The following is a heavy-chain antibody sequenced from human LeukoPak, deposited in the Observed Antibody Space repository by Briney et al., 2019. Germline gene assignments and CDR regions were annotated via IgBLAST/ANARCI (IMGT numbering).Heavy chain of an antibody. Sequence: SETLSLTCTVSGGSISSYYWSWIRQPPGKGLEWIGYIYYSGSTNYNPSLKSRVTISVDTSKNQSSLKLSSVTAADTAVYYCAREGYYYDSSGPTALFDYWGQGTLVTVSS. D-gene: IGHD3-22*01. CDR1: GGSISSYY. CDR2: IYYSGST. V-gene: IGHV4-59*01. J-gene: IGHJ4*02. CDR3: AREGYYYDSSGPTALFDY.